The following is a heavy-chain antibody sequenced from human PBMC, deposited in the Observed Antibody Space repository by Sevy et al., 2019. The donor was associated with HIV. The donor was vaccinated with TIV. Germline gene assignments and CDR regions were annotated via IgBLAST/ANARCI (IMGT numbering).Heavy chain of an antibody. V-gene: IGHV3-48*02. D-gene: IGHD1-26*01. J-gene: IGHJ3*02. Sequence: GGSLRLSCAASGFSFSTYSMNWVRQAPGKGLEWVSYISSSSSTIYYVDSVKGRFTISRDNANNSLYLQMNSLRDEDTAVYYCARLGSGSYSGFDIWGQGTMVTVSS. CDR1: GFSFSTYS. CDR3: ARLGSGSYSGFDI. CDR2: ISSSSSTI.